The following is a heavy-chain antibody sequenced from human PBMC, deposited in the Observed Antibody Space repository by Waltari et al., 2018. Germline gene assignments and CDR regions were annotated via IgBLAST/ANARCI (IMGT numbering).Heavy chain of an antibody. V-gene: IGHV4-30-4*01. CDR1: GGSISSGDYF. CDR2: IYYSGST. J-gene: IGHJ4*02. D-gene: IGHD3-10*01. CDR3: ARAQYYDSGSYIAY. Sequence: QVQLQESGPGLVKPSQTLSLTCTVSGGSISSGDYFWSWIRQPPGKGLEWIGYIYYSGSTYYHPSLRSRVTISVDTSKNQFSLRLCCVAAADTAVYYCARAQYYDSGSYIAYWGQGTLVAVSS.